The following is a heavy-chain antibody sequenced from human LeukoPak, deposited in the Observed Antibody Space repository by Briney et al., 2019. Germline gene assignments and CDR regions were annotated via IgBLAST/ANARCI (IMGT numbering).Heavy chain of an antibody. CDR3: TRDDFSGSYCD. Sequence: PGGSLRLSCAVSGFSFSSYAMSWVRQAPGKGLEWVSTVSETGDGTYYADSVKGRFTISRDNTRNSLYLQMNSLRADDTATYYCTRDDFSGSYCDWGQGTLVTVSS. D-gene: IGHD1-26*01. V-gene: IGHV3-23*01. J-gene: IGHJ4*02. CDR2: VSETGDGT. CDR1: GFSFSSYA.